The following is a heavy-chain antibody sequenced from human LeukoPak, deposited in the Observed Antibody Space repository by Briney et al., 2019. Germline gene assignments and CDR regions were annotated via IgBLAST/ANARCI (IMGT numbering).Heavy chain of an antibody. CDR2: IYYSGST. CDR3: ARDGPTVCGSYRYYYYGMDV. D-gene: IGHD3-16*02. V-gene: IGHV4-59*01. CDR1: GGSISSYY. Sequence: SETLSLTCTVSGGSISSYYWSWIRQPPGKGLEWIGYIYYSGSTNYNPSLKSRVTISVDTSKNQFSLKLSSVTAADTAVYYCARDGPTVCGSYRYYYYGMDVWGQGTTVIVSS. J-gene: IGHJ6*02.